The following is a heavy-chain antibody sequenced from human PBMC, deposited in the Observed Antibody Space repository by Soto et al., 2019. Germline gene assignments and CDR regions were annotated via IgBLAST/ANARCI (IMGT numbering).Heavy chain of an antibody. J-gene: IGHJ4*02. Sequence: AASVKVSCKASGGTFSSYAISWVRQAPGQGLEWMGGIIPIFGTANYAQKFQGRVTITADESTSTAYMELSSLRSEDTAVYYCARVGPYFPYDSSGYPLYYFDYWGQGTLVTVSS. V-gene: IGHV1-69*13. CDR1: GGTFSSYA. CDR2: IIPIFGTA. D-gene: IGHD3-22*01. CDR3: ARVGPYFPYDSSGYPLYYFDY.